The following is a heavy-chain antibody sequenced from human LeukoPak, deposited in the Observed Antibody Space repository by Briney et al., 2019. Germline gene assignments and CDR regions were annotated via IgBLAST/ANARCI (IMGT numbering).Heavy chain of an antibody. Sequence: KASETLSLTCTVSGGSISSSSYYWGWIRQPPWKGLEWIGTMYYSGITYYNPSLKSRVTISIDTSKNQFSLELSSATATDTAIYYCARQGGGGRAFDIWGQGTMVTVSS. V-gene: IGHV4-39*01. CDR2: MYYSGIT. CDR1: GGSISSSSYY. CDR3: ARQGGGGRAFDI. J-gene: IGHJ3*02. D-gene: IGHD1-26*01.